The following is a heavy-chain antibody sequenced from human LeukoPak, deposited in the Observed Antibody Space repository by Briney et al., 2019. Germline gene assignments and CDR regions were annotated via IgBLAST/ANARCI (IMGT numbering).Heavy chain of an antibody. Sequence: ASVKVSCKASGYTFTSYYMHWVRQAPGQGLEWMGIINPSGGSTSYAQKFQGRVTMTRDMSTSTAYMELRSLRSDDTAVYYCARDVGRYLRAETFNYWGQGTLVTVSS. CDR1: GYTFTSYY. V-gene: IGHV1-46*01. J-gene: IGHJ4*02. CDR2: INPSGGST. D-gene: IGHD1-26*01. CDR3: ARDVGRYLRAETFNY.